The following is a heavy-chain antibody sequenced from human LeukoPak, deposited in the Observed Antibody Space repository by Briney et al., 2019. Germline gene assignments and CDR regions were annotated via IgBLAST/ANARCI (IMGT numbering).Heavy chain of an antibody. CDR3: ASRYCSGGSCTHDY. J-gene: IGHJ4*02. V-gene: IGHV4-31*03. CDR1: GGSISSGGYY. Sequence: SETLSLTCTVSGGSISSGGYYWSWIRQHPGKGLEGIGYIYYSGSTYYNPSLKSRVTISVDTSKNQFSLKLSSVTAADTAVYYCASRYCSGGSCTHDYWGQGTLVTVSS. D-gene: IGHD2-15*01. CDR2: IYYSGST.